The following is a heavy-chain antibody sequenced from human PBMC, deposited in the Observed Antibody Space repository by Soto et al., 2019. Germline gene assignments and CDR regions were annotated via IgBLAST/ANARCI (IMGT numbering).Heavy chain of an antibody. J-gene: IGHJ6*02. V-gene: IGHV3-74*01. CDR3: ARMSSAYDSIYYYYYGLDV. D-gene: IGHD5-12*01. Sequence: GGSLRLSCAASGFTFSNNWMHWVRQVPGKGLVWVSHVNPDGSSTSYADSVKGRFTISRDNAKNTLFLQMNSLRVEDTATYYCARMSSAYDSIYYYYYGLDVWGQGTTVTVS. CDR1: GFTFSNNW. CDR2: VNPDGSST.